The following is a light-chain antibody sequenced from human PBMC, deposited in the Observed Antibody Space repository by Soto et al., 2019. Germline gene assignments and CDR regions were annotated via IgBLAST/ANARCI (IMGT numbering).Light chain of an antibody. CDR1: QGISSA. V-gene: IGKV1-13*02. CDR2: DAS. Sequence: AIQLTQSPSSLPASLGDRVTITCRASQGISSALACYQQKPGKAPKLLIYDASSLESGVPSRFSGSGSGTDFTLTISSLQPEDFATYYCQQFNSYPRTFGQGTKLEIK. J-gene: IGKJ2*01. CDR3: QQFNSYPRT.